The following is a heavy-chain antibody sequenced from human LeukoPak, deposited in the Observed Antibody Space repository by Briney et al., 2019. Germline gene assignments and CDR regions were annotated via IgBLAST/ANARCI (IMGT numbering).Heavy chain of an antibody. CDR2: INYSEST. CDR1: GGSLNNISYY. V-gene: IGHV4-39*07. J-gene: IGHJ1*01. Sequence: SETLSLTCTVSGGSLNNISYYWDWIRQPPGKGLEWIGTINYSESTYYNPSLQSRVTISADTSKNQVSLRLSSVTAADTAVYYCARRSGSYVYWGQGTLVTVSS. D-gene: IGHD1-26*01. CDR3: ARRSGSYVY.